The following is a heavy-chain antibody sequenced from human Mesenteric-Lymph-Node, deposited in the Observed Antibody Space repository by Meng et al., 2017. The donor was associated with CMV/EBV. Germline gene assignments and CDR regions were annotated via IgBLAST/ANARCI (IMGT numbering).Heavy chain of an antibody. CDR2: ISASGSTI. J-gene: IGHJ4*02. CDR3: ARRFGY. Sequence: GESLKISCAASGFIFSSYEMNWVRQAPGKGLEWVSYISASGSTIYYADSVKGRFTISRDNAKNSLYLQMNSLRVEDTAVYYCARRFGYWGQGTLVTVSS. CDR1: GFIFSSYE. V-gene: IGHV3-48*03.